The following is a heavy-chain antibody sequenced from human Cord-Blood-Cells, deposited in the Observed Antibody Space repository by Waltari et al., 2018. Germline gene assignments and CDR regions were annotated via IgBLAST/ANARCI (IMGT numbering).Heavy chain of an antibody. CDR3: ASGPNKIGTPFDY. CDR2: IIPIFGTA. V-gene: IGHV1-69*01. Sequence: QVQLVQSGAEVKKPGSSVTGPCKASGGTFSSHAITWVPQAPGQGLEWVGGIIPIFGTANYAQKCQGRVTITADESTSTAYMELSSLRSEDTAVYYCASGPNKIGTPFDYWGQGTLVTVSS. D-gene: IGHD1-1*01. CDR1: GGTFSSHA. J-gene: IGHJ4*02.